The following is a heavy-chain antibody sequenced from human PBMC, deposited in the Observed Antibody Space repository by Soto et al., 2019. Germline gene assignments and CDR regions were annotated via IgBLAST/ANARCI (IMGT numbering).Heavy chain of an antibody. V-gene: IGHV3-33*05. CDR2: ISYYGSKK. CDR1: RFTFSNYA. CDR3: ARGGRFLERLQEAFEN. J-gene: IGHJ4*02. Sequence: WGSRRLSCAASRFTFSNYAMHWVRQAPGKGLQWVAVISYYGSKKYFADSVKGRFTISRDNSRNTLFLHMNSLRVEDTAVYYCARGGRFLERLQEAFENWGQGTMVIVSA. D-gene: IGHD3-3*01.